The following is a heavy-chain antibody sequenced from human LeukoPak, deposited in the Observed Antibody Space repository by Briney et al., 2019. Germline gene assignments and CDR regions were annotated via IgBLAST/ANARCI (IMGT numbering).Heavy chain of an antibody. Sequence: SVKVSCKASGYTFTYRHLHWVRQAPGQALEWMGWITPFNGDTNYAQKFQDRVTITRDRSMSTACMELSSLRSEDTAMYYCATEEPTDAFDIWGQGTMVTVSS. V-gene: IGHV1-45*02. CDR1: GYTFTYRH. J-gene: IGHJ3*02. CDR3: ATEEPTDAFDI. D-gene: IGHD1-26*01. CDR2: ITPFNGDT.